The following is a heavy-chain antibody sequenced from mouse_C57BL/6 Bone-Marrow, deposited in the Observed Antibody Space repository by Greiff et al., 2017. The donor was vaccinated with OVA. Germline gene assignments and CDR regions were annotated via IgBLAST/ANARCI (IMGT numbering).Heavy chain of an antibody. Sequence: EVQLQQSGAELVRPGASVKLSCTASGFNIKDDYMHWVKQSPEQGLEWIGWIDPENGDPEYASKFQGKATITADTSSNTAYLQLSSLTAEDTADCYSTAGLLRSYYFDYWGQGTTLTVSS. V-gene: IGHV14-4*01. CDR1: GFNIKDDY. CDR3: TAGLLRSYYFDY. J-gene: IGHJ2*01. CDR2: IDPENGDP. D-gene: IGHD1-1*01.